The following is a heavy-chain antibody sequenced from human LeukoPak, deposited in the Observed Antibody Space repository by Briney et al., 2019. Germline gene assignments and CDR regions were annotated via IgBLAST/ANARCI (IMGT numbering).Heavy chain of an antibody. D-gene: IGHD2-15*01. J-gene: IGHJ4*02. CDR2: ISNNGGYT. CDR1: GFTFSSSA. Sequence: GGSLRLSCAASGFTFSSSAMSWVRRPPGKGRDGVPAISNNGGYTYYADSVQGRFTISRDNSKSTLCLQMNSLRAEDTAVYYCAKQLGYCSDGSCYFPYWGQGTLVTVSS. CDR3: AKQLGYCSDGSCYFPY. V-gene: IGHV3-23*01.